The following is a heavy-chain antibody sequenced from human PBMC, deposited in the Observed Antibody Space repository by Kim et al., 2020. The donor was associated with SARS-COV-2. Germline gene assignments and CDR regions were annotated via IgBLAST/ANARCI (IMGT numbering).Heavy chain of an antibody. D-gene: IGHD4-17*01. Sequence: SVKVSCKASGGTFSSYAISWVRQAPGQGLEWMGGIIPIFGTANYAQKFQGRVTITADESTSTAYMELSSLRSEDTAVYYCAREAGYAVTTLKLYYFDYWGQGTLVTVSS. CDR2: IIPIFGTA. CDR1: GGTFSSYA. J-gene: IGHJ4*02. V-gene: IGHV1-69*13. CDR3: AREAGYAVTTLKLYYFDY.